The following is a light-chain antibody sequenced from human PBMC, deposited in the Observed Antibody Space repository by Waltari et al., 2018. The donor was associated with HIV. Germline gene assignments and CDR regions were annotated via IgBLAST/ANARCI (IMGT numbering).Light chain of an antibody. CDR3: QQSYGTPG. J-gene: IGKJ2*03. Sequence: DIHLTQSPPSLIGREEDKVVITCRASQNIKTFLNWYQHKSGRAPKLLISGATTLNSGVPSRFTGSGSGTLFTLTINSLHPEDSATYYCQQSYGTPGFGQGTNLEIK. CDR2: GAT. CDR1: QNIKTF. V-gene: IGKV1-39*01.